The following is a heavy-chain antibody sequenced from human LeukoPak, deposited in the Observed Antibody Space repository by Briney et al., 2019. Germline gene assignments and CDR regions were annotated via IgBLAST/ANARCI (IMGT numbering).Heavy chain of an antibody. CDR2: IKQDGSET. J-gene: IGHJ3*02. D-gene: IGHD4-17*01. V-gene: IGHV3-7*01. CDR3: ARPRYYGDDAFDI. Sequence: GGSLRLSCAASGFTFSSCAMSWVRQAPGKGLEWVANIKQDGSETYYVDSVKGRFTFSRDNAKNSVYLQMNLLRAEDTAVYYCARPRYYGDDAFDIWGQGTMVTVSS. CDR1: GFTFSSCA.